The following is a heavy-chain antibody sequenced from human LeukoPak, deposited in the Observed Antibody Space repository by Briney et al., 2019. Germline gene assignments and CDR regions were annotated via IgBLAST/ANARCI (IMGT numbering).Heavy chain of an antibody. CDR1: GDSFSSYW. D-gene: IGHD5-24*01. J-gene: IGHJ4*03. CDR2: IFPGDSDT. V-gene: IGHV5-51*01. Sequence: GESLKISCEVSGDSFSSYWIAWVRQKPGKGLEWMGIIFPGDSDTRYSPSFQGQVTISDDKSINTAYLQWSSLKASDAAMYYCARLVQMPQGYFDHWGQGPWSPSPQ. CDR3: ARLVQMPQGYFDH.